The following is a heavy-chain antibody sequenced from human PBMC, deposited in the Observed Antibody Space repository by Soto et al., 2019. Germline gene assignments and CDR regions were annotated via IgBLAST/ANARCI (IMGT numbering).Heavy chain of an antibody. CDR3: ARGLDFWSGYYTSYYYYGMDV. Sequence: SLRLSCAASGFTFSSYAMHWVRQAPGKGLEWVAVISYDGSNKYYADSVKGRFTISRDNSKNTLYLQMNSLRAEDTAVYYCARGLDFWSGYYTSYYYYGMDVWGQGTTVTVSS. CDR2: ISYDGSNK. CDR1: GFTFSSYA. V-gene: IGHV3-30-3*01. J-gene: IGHJ6*02. D-gene: IGHD3-3*01.